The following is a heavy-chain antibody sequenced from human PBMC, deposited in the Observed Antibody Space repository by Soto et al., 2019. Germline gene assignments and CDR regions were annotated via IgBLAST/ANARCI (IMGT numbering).Heavy chain of an antibody. CDR1: GFTFSSYA. D-gene: IGHD2-2*01. Sequence: GGSLRLSCAASGFTFSSYAMHWVRQAPGKGLEWVAVISYDGSNKCYADSVKGRFTISRDNSKNTLYLQMNSLRAEDTAVYYCARDQEDIVVVPAAVGANWFDPWGQGSLVTVSS. CDR2: ISYDGSNK. V-gene: IGHV3-30-3*01. CDR3: ARDQEDIVVVPAAVGANWFDP. J-gene: IGHJ5*02.